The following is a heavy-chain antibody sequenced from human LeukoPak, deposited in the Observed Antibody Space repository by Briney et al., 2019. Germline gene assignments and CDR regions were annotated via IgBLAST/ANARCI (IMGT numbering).Heavy chain of an antibody. CDR1: GLTFSDYF. Sequence: GGSLRLSCSASGLTFSDYFMTWIRQAPGKGLEWLSGISASGTAIYYRDSLKGRFTVSRDNAKNSLYLQMNSLTVDDTAVYYCVRDQSYYGVWGQGTLVTVSS. D-gene: IGHD3-3*01. CDR3: VRDQSYYGV. V-gene: IGHV3-11*01. J-gene: IGHJ4*02. CDR2: ISASGTAI.